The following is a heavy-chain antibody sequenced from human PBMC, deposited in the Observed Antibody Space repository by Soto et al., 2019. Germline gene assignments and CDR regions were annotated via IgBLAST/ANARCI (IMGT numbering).Heavy chain of an antibody. J-gene: IGHJ5*02. D-gene: IGHD6-19*01. CDR2: INHSGST. V-gene: IGHV4-34*01. CDR1: GGSFSGYY. CDR3: AIARSSGWYFNRQTGWFDP. Sequence: SETLSLTCAVYGGSFSGYYWSWIRQPPGKGLEWIGEINHSGSTNYNPSLKSRVTISVDTSKNQFSLKLSSVTAADTAVYYCAIARSSGWYFNRQTGWFDPWGQGTLVTVSA.